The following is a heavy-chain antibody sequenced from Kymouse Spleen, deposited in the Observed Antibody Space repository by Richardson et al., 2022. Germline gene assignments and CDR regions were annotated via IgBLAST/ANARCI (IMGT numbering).Heavy chain of an antibody. D-gene: IGHD2-2*02. Sequence: QVQLQQWGAGLLKPSETLSLTCAVYGGSFSGYYWSWIRQPPGKGLEWIGEINHSGSTNYNPSLKSRVTISVDTSKNQFSLKLSSVTAADTAVYYCARGRDIVVVPAAMGLNWFDPWGQGTLVTVSS. CDR1: GGSFSGYY. V-gene: IGHV4-34*01. CDR2: INHSGST. J-gene: IGHJ5*02. CDR3: ARGRDIVVVPAAMGLNWFDP.